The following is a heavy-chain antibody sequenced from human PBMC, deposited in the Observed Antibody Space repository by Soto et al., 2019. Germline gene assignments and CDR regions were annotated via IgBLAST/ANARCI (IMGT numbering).Heavy chain of an antibody. CDR3: ARPFSSTSYYSYYGMDV. D-gene: IGHD2-2*01. Sequence: QVHLVESGGGVVQPGRSLRLSCAASGFTFSSYAMHWVRQAPGKGLEWVAVISYDGSNKYYADSVKGRFTISRDNSKNTLYLQMNSLRAEDAAVYYCARPFSSTSYYSYYGMDVWGQGTTVTVSS. CDR2: ISYDGSNK. V-gene: IGHV3-30-3*01. CDR1: GFTFSSYA. J-gene: IGHJ6*02.